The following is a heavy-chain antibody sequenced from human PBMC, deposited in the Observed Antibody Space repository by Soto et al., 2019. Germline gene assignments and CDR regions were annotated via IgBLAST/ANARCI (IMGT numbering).Heavy chain of an antibody. V-gene: IGHV3-23*01. J-gene: IGHJ6*02. Sequence: LRLSCAASGFTFSSYAMSWVRQAPGKGLEWVSAISGSGGSTYYADSVKGRFTISRDNSKNTLYLQMNSLRAEDTAVYYCAKDPSYYYGMDVWGQGTTVTVSS. CDR1: GFTFSSYA. CDR3: AKDPSYYYGMDV. CDR2: ISGSGGST.